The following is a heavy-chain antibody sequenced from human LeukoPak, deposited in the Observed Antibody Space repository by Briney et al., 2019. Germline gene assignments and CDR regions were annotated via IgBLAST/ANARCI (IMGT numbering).Heavy chain of an antibody. V-gene: IGHV1-8*01. Sequence: ASVKVSCKASGYTFTSYDINWVRQATGQGLEWMGWMNPNSGNTGYAQKSQGRVTMTRNTSISTAYMELSSLRSEDTAVYYCARLPLRYFDWLLSRGPYYYYGMDVWGQGTTVTVSS. CDR1: GYTFTSYD. D-gene: IGHD3-9*01. CDR3: ARLPLRYFDWLLSRGPYYYYGMDV. CDR2: MNPNSGNT. J-gene: IGHJ6*02.